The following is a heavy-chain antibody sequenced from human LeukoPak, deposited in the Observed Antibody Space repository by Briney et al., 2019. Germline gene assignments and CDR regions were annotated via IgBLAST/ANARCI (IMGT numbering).Heavy chain of an antibody. CDR2: VYHTGSA. J-gene: IGHJ4*02. D-gene: IGHD6-19*01. CDR3: ARDGPSYSSGWWRNFDY. Sequence: SETLSLTCTVSGGSITNSYWSCVRQPPGKGLEWIGYVYHTGSANYNPSLLSRLTISMDTSKNQFSLKLRSVTAADTAIYYCARDGPSYSSGWWRNFDYWSQGTLVTVSS. V-gene: IGHV4-59*01. CDR1: GGSITNSY.